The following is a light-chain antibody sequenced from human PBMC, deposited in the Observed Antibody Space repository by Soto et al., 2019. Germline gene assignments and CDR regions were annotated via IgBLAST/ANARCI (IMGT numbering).Light chain of an antibody. Sequence: EIVMTQFPGTLSVSPGERVTLYCRASQGISNNLAWYQHTPGRAPRVLIYDASTRATGVPVRFIGSGSGTEFTLTISSLESDDFAVYYCQQYNNWPPKHTFGQGTRLEIK. V-gene: IGKV3-15*01. CDR3: QQYNNWPPKHT. J-gene: IGKJ5*01. CDR1: QGISNN. CDR2: DAS.